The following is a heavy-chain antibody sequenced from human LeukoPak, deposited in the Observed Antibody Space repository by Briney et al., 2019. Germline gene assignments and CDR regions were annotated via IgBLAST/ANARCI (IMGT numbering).Heavy chain of an antibody. CDR1: GFDVSNTY. V-gene: IGHV3-53*01. J-gene: IGHJ6*03. Sequence: PGGSLRLSCTASGFDVSNTYMTWVRQAPGKGLDWVSLIYRTGDKYYGDSVKGRFTISRDKSKNTLYLKMNSLRAEDTAVYYCAKNRAMDVWGEGTMVTVSS. CDR2: IYRTGDK. CDR3: AKNRAMDV. D-gene: IGHD2/OR15-2a*01.